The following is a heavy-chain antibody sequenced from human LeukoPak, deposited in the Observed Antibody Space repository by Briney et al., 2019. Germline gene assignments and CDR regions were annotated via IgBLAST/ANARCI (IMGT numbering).Heavy chain of an antibody. CDR2: ISSSSSTI. V-gene: IGHV3-48*01. CDR1: GFTFGDYG. Sequence: GGSLRLSCTTSGFTFGDYGLIWVRQAPGKGLEWVSYISSSSSTIYYADSVKGRFTISRDNAKNSLYLQMNSLRAEDTAVYYCARDVTWELPVWGQGTLVTVSS. J-gene: IGHJ4*02. D-gene: IGHD1-26*01. CDR3: ARDVTWELPV.